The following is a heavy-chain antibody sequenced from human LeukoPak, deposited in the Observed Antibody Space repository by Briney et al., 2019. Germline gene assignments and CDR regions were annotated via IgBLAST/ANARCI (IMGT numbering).Heavy chain of an antibody. J-gene: IGHJ4*02. CDR1: GGSISSSSYY. D-gene: IGHD5-18*01. CDR2: IYYSGST. V-gene: IGHV4-39*01. Sequence: PSETLSLTCTVSGGSISSSSYYWGWIRQPPGKGLEWIGSIYYSGSTYYNPSLKSRVTISVDTSKNQVSLKLSSVTAADTAVYYCARVDSYGYSFDYWGQGTLVTVSS. CDR3: ARVDSYGYSFDY.